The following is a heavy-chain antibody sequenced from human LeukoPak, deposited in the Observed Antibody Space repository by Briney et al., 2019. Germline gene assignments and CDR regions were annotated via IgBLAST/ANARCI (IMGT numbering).Heavy chain of an antibody. J-gene: IGHJ4*02. CDR3: ARGFSH. CDR2: ISHSGDT. Sequence: SETLSLTCAVFGGSFNNYYWSWLRQPPGKGLEWIGEISHSGDTNYNPSLKSRVTMSLDTSKNQFFLNLNSVTAADTAVYYCARGFSHWGQGTLVTVPS. CDR1: GGSFNNYY. V-gene: IGHV4-34*01.